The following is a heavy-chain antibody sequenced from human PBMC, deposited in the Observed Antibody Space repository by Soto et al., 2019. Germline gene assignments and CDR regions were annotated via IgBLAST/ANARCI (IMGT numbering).Heavy chain of an antibody. CDR2: ISYDGSNK. Sequence: PGGSLRLSCAASGFSFSDYYMDWVRQVPGKGLEWVAVISYDGSNKYYADSVKGRFTISRDNSKNTLYLQMNSLRAEDTAVYYCAKTGYYDIGEIDYWGQGTLVTVSS. D-gene: IGHD3-9*01. CDR3: AKTGYYDIGEIDY. CDR1: GFSFSDYY. J-gene: IGHJ4*02. V-gene: IGHV3-30*18.